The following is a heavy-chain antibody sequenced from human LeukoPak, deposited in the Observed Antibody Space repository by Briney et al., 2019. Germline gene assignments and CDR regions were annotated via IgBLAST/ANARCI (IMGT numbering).Heavy chain of an antibody. V-gene: IGHV3-23*01. CDR3: AKVDSSGRYPGGWFDP. Sequence: PGGSLRLSCAASGFTFSSYAMSWVRQAPGKGLEWVSAISGSGGSTYYADSVKGRFTISRDNSKNTLYLQMNSLRAEDTAVYYCAKVDSSGRYPGGWFDPWGQGTLVTVSS. CDR1: GFTFSSYA. CDR2: ISGSGGST. D-gene: IGHD6-19*01. J-gene: IGHJ5*02.